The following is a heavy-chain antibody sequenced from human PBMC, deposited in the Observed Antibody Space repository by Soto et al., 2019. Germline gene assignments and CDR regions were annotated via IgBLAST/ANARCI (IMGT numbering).Heavy chain of an antibody. V-gene: IGHV1-18*01. Sequence: GASVKVSCKASGYTFTSYGISWVRQAPGQGLEWMGWISAYNGNTNYAQKLQGRVTMTTDTSTSTAYMELRSLRSDDTAVYYCARSGGYCSGGSCYSYYYYYGMDVWGQGTTVTVS. J-gene: IGHJ6*02. CDR2: ISAYNGNT. CDR3: ARSGGYCSGGSCYSYYYYYGMDV. CDR1: GYTFTSYG. D-gene: IGHD2-15*01.